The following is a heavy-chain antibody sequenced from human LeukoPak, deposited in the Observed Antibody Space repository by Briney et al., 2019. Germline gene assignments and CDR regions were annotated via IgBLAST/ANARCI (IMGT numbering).Heavy chain of an antibody. V-gene: IGHV4-4*07. Sequence: SETLSLTCTVSGGSISSYYWSWIRQPAGKGLEWIGRIYTSGSTNYNPSLKSRVTMSVDTSKNQFSLKLSSVTAADTAVYYCARGDIVVVPAAIRAYYYYYMDVWGKGTTVTVSS. CDR2: IYTSGST. D-gene: IGHD2-2*02. J-gene: IGHJ6*03. CDR3: ARGDIVVVPAAIRAYYYYYMDV. CDR1: GGSISSYY.